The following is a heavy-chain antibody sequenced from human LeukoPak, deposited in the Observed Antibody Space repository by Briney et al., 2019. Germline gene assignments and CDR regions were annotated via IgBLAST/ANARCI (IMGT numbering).Heavy chain of an antibody. CDR2: MYYSGST. J-gene: IGHJ3*02. Sequence: PSETLSLTCTVSGGSISSHYWTWIRQPPGKGLEWIGYMYYSGSTNYNPSLKSRVTISVDTSKNQFSLNLRSVTAADTAVYYCARHGGVTIVATLLHAFDIWGQGTTVTVSS. CDR3: ARHGGVTIVATLLHAFDI. CDR1: GGSISSHY. V-gene: IGHV4-59*08. D-gene: IGHD5-12*01.